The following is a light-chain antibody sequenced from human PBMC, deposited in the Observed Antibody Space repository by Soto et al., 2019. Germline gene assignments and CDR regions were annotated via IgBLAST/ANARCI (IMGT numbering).Light chain of an antibody. CDR2: ATS. CDR1: QSISSY. J-gene: IGKJ1*01. V-gene: IGKV1-39*01. CDR3: QQSYSTPRT. Sequence: DIQMTQSPSSLSASVGDRVTITCRASQSISSYLNWYQQKPGKAPKPLMYATSSLQSGVPSRFSGSGPRTDFTLTISRLQPEDFATYYCQQSYSTPRTFGQGTKVEIK.